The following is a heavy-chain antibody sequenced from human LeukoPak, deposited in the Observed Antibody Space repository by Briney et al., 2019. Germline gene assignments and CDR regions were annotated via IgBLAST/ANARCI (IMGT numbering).Heavy chain of an antibody. CDR3: ARDLMTSTPFDY. Sequence: KPGGSLGLSCAASGFTFSSYSMNWVRQAPGKGLEWVSSISSSSSYIYYADSVKGRFTISRDNAKNSLYLQMNSLRAEDTAVYYCARDLMTSTPFDYWGQGTLVTVSS. CDR2: ISSSSSYI. J-gene: IGHJ4*02. CDR1: GFTFSSYS. D-gene: IGHD3-16*01. V-gene: IGHV3-21*01.